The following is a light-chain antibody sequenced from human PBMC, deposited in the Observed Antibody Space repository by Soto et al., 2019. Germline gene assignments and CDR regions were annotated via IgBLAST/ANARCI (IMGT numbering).Light chain of an antibody. CDR2: DAY. CDR1: QSVSSY. V-gene: IGKV3-11*01. CDR3: QQYGSSPWT. Sequence: EIVLTQSPATLSLSPGERATLSCRASQSVSSYLAWYQQKPGQAPRLLIYDAYNRATGIQARFSGSGSGTDFTLTISSLEPEDFAVYYCQQYGSSPWTFGQGTKVDIK. J-gene: IGKJ1*01.